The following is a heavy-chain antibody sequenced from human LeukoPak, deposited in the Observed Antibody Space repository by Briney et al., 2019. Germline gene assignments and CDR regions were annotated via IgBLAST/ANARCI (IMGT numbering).Heavy chain of an antibody. CDR1: GFTFSSYS. V-gene: IGHV3-48*01. Sequence: QPGGSLRLSCAASGFTFSSYSMNWVRQAPGKGLEWVSYISSSSSTIYYADSVKGRFTISRDNAKNSLYLQMNSLRAEDTAVYYCASLRGTSSDAFDIWGQGTMVIVSS. CDR2: ISSSSSTI. D-gene: IGHD3-16*01. J-gene: IGHJ3*02. CDR3: ASLRGTSSDAFDI.